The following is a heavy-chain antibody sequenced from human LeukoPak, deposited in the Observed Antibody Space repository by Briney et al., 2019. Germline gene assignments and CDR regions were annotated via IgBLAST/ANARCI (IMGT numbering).Heavy chain of an antibody. CDR1: GYTFTGYY. V-gene: IGHV1-2*02. J-gene: IGHJ4*02. CDR3: ARAYCNSPTCYREGSDY. CDR2: LNPHNGGT. Sequence: ASVKVSCKASGYTFTGYYIHWVRQAPGQGLEWMGWLNPHNGGTRFAQKFQDRVTLTRDTSISTAYMELIRLRSDDTGVFYCARAYCNSPTCYREGSDYWGQGTLVTVAS. D-gene: IGHD2-2*01.